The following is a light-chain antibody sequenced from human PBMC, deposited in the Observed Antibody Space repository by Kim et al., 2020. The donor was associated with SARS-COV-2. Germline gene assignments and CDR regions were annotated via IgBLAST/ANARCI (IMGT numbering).Light chain of an antibody. CDR3: QSYYNTEWV. J-gene: IGLJ3*02. Sequence: GKTVTISCTRSSGSIASNYVQWFQQRPANAPTTVIFEDDHRPSGVPDRFSGSIDRSSNSASLTSSGLETEDEADYYCQSYYNTEWVLGGGTKVTVL. CDR1: SGSIASNY. CDR2: EDD. V-gene: IGLV6-57*03.